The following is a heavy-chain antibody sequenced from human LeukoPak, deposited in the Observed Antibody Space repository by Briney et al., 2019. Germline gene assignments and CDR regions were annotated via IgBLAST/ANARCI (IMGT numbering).Heavy chain of an antibody. CDR1: GFTVSSNY. J-gene: IGHJ4*02. Sequence: PGGSLRLSCAASGFTVSSNYMSWVRQAPGKGLEWVSVIYSGGSTYYADSVKGRFSISRDNSKNTLYLQMNSLRAEDTAVYYCAKEKLRYYDYWGQGALVTVSS. D-gene: IGHD3-16*01. CDR2: IYSGGST. V-gene: IGHV3-53*01. CDR3: AKEKLRYYDY.